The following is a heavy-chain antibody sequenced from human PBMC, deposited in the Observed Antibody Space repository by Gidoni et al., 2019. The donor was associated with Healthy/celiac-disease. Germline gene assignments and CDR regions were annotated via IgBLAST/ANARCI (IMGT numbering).Heavy chain of an antibody. D-gene: IGHD6-19*01. J-gene: IGHJ4*02. V-gene: IGHV3-23*01. Sequence: FSSYAMSWVRQARGKGLEWVSAISGSGVSTYYADSVKGRFTISRDNSKNTLYLQMNSLRADDTAVYYCAKDPPYAVAGDVDYWGQGTLVTVSS. CDR3: AKDPPYAVAGDVDY. CDR1: FSSYA. CDR2: ISGSGVST.